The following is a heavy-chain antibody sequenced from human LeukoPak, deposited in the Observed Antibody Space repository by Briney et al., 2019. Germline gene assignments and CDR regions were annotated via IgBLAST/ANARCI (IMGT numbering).Heavy chain of an antibody. V-gene: IGHV4-30-2*06. CDR2: INHSGST. CDR3: AIGVDILTGYAFDY. CDR1: GDSISSGGYF. D-gene: IGHD3-9*01. J-gene: IGHJ4*02. Sequence: SQTLSLTCTVSGDSISSGGYFWSWIRQSPGKGLEWIGSINHSGSTYYNPSLRSRVTVSVDKSKNQFSLRLNSVPAADTAVYYCAIGVDILTGYAFDYWGQGTLVTVSS.